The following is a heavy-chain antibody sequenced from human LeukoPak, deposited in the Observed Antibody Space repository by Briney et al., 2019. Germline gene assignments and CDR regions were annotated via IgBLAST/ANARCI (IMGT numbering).Heavy chain of an antibody. CDR2: ISSGGST. D-gene: IGHD7-27*01. V-gene: IGHV3-23*01. CDR3: ARDWGY. J-gene: IGHJ4*02. Sequence: TGGSLRLSCAASGFTFSNYPMNRVRQAPGKGLEWVSVISSGGSTSYADSVKGRCTISRDNSKNTVYLQMNSLRAEDTAIYYCARDWGYWGQGILVTVSS. CDR1: GFTFSNYP.